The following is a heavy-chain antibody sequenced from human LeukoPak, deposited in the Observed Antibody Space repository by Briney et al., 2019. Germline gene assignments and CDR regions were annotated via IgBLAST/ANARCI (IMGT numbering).Heavy chain of an antibody. CDR3: AREVWGPEY. J-gene: IGHJ4*02. CDR1: GFTFTKYW. CDR2: IKQGGSDK. Sequence: GGSLRLSCAASGFTFTKYWMTWVRQAPGKGLEWVGNIKQGGSDKNYMDSVKGRFTISRDNTKNSVYLQMSSLRAEDTAVYYCAREVWGPEYWGQGTLVTVSS. D-gene: IGHD1-14*01. V-gene: IGHV3-7*01.